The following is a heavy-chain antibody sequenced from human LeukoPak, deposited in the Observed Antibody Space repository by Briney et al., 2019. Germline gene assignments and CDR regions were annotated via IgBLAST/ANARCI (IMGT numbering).Heavy chain of an antibody. Sequence: QPGGSLRLSCAASGFTFSSYAMSWVRQAPGKGLEWVSAISGSGGSTYYADSVKGRFTISRDNSKNTLYLQMNSLRVEDTAVYYCASFEEMAALFDYWGQGTLVTVSS. CDR2: ISGSGGST. J-gene: IGHJ4*02. D-gene: IGHD5-24*01. CDR1: GFTFSSYA. CDR3: ASFEEMAALFDY. V-gene: IGHV3-23*01.